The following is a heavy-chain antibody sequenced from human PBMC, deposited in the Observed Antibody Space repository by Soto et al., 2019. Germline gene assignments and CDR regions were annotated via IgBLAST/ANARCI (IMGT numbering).Heavy chain of an antibody. Sequence: GASVKVSCKASGGTFSSYAISWVRQAPGQGLEWMGGIIPIFGTANYAQKFQGRVTITADESTSTAYMELSSLRSEDTAVYYCARFFPSSGSPASDSWGQGTLVTVSS. CDR1: GGTFSSYA. D-gene: IGHD3-22*01. CDR3: ARFFPSSGSPASDS. V-gene: IGHV1-69*13. J-gene: IGHJ4*02. CDR2: IIPIFGTA.